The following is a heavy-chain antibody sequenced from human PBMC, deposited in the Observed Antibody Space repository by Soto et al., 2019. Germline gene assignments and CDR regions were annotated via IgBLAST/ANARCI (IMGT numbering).Heavy chain of an antibody. CDR3: ASEQGYGGMDV. Sequence: QVQLVQSGAEVKKPGASVKVSCKASGYTFTSYDINWVRQATGQGLEWMGWMNPNSGNIGYAQKFKGRVTMTRNTSIITANMEPTGLRSEATAVYYCASEQGYGGMDVWGQGTTVTVSS. CDR1: GYTFTSYD. D-gene: IGHD1-1*01. CDR2: MNPNSGNI. V-gene: IGHV1-8*01. J-gene: IGHJ6*02.